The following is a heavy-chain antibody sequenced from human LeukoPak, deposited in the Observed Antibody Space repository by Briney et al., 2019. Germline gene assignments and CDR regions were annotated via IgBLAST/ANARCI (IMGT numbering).Heavy chain of an antibody. Sequence: SETLSLTCAVYGGSFSGYYWSWIRQPPGKGLEWIGEINHSGRTNYNPSLKSRVTMSIDTSKNQFSLKLSSVTAADTAVYYCARDRSSGWYVVDYWGQGTLVTVSS. CDR3: ARDRSSGWYVVDY. CDR2: INHSGRT. CDR1: GGSFSGYY. D-gene: IGHD6-19*01. J-gene: IGHJ4*02. V-gene: IGHV4-34*01.